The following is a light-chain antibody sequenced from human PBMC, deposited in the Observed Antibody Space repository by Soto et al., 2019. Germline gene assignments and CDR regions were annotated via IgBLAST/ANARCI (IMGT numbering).Light chain of an antibody. V-gene: IGKV2-30*01. CDR1: QSVVYSDGNAY. CDR3: MQGTHWPPT. Sequence: VVMTQSPPSLPVTLGQPASISCRSSQSVVYSDGNAYLNWFQQRPGQSPRRLIYTVSNRDSGVXXXFXXXGXXXXXXXXIXXXXAXDVXIYYXMQGTHWPPTFGQGTKVEI. CDR2: TVS. J-gene: IGKJ1*01.